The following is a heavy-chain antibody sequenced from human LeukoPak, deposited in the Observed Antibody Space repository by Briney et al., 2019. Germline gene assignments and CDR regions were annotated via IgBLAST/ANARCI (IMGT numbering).Heavy chain of an antibody. Sequence: SETLSLTCTVSGGSISSGSYYWSWIRQPAGKGLEWIGRIYTSGSTNYNPSLKSRVTISVDTSKNQFSLKLSSVTAADTAVYYCARFPGSAEYRHYYYMDVWGKGTTVTVSS. J-gene: IGHJ6*03. CDR3: ARFPGSAEYRHYYYMDV. CDR2: IYTSGST. D-gene: IGHD2-15*01. CDR1: GGSISSGSYY. V-gene: IGHV4-61*02.